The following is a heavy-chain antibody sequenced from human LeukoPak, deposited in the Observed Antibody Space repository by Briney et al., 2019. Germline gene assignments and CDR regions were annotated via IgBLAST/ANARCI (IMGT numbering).Heavy chain of an antibody. V-gene: IGHV3-30*02. CDR3: AKDQSRDRYFDY. CDR1: GFTFSSYG. D-gene: IGHD2-15*01. Sequence: GGSLRLSCAASGFTFSSYGMHWVRQAPGKGLEWVAFIRYDGSNKYYADSVKGRFTISRDNSKNTLYLQMNSLRAEDTAVYYCAKDQSRDRYFDYWGQGTLVTVSS. CDR2: IRYDGSNK. J-gene: IGHJ4*02.